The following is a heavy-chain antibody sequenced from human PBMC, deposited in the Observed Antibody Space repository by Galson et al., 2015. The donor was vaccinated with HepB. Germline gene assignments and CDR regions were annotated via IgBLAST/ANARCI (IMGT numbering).Heavy chain of an antibody. CDR3: ARDCSSTSCYFIYYYYYGMDV. J-gene: IGHJ6*02. V-gene: IGHV1-46*01. CDR2: INPSGGST. CDR1: GYTFTSQH. D-gene: IGHD2-2*01. Sequence: SVKVSCKASGYTFTSQHIHWVRQAPGQGLEWMGLINPSGGSTSYAQKFLGRVTMTRETSTSTAYMELRSLRSDDTAVYYCARDCSSTSCYFIYYYYYGMDVWGQGTTVTVSS.